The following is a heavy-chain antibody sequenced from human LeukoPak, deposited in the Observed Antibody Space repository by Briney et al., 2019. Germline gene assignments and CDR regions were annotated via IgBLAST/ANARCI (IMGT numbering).Heavy chain of an antibody. J-gene: IGHJ4*02. D-gene: IGHD3-10*01. Sequence: SETLSLTCTVSGDSISSYYWSWIRQPPGKGLQWIGYIYYSGSTNYNPSLKSRVTISVDTSKNQFSLKVSSVSAADTAVYYCASLDSGKFDYWGQGTLVTVSS. CDR2: IYYSGST. CDR1: GDSISSYY. V-gene: IGHV4-59*01. CDR3: ASLDSGKFDY.